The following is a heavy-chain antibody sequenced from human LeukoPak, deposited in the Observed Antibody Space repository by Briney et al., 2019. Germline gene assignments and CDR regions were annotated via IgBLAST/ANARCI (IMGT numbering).Heavy chain of an antibody. CDR2: MSENGDYI. Sequence: PGGSLRLSCAASGFAFSSYSMFWIRQAPGKGLEWVSSMSENGDYIFYADSVKGRFTISRDNAKNTLYLQMDSLRAEDTAVYYCTRGSYGDYEYWGQGTLVTVSS. CDR1: GFAFSSYS. V-gene: IGHV3-21*01. D-gene: IGHD4-17*01. J-gene: IGHJ4*02. CDR3: TRGSYGDYEY.